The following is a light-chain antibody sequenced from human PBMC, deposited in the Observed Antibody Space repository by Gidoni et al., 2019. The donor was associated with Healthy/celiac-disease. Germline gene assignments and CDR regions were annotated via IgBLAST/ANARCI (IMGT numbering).Light chain of an antibody. CDR3: QQSYSTPWT. V-gene: IGKV1-39*01. Sequence: DNQMTQSPSSLPASVGDRVTITCRASQSISSYLNWYQQKPGKAPKLLIYAASSLQSGVPSRFSGSGSGTDFTLTISSLQPEDFATYYCQQSYSTPWTFGQGTKVEIK. J-gene: IGKJ1*01. CDR1: QSISSY. CDR2: AAS.